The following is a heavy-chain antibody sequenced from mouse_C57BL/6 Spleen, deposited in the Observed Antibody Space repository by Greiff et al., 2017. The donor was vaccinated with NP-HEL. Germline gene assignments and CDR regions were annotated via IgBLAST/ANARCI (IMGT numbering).Heavy chain of an antibody. J-gene: IGHJ1*03. CDR1: GYSITSDY. CDR2: ISYSGST. CDR3: ARYYGSSYRYFDV. D-gene: IGHD1-1*01. V-gene: IGHV3-8*01. Sequence: DVKLVESGPGLAKPPQTLSLTCSVTGYSITSDYWNWIRKFPGNKLEYMGYISYSGSTYYNPSLKSRISITRDTSKNQYYLQLNSVTTEDTATYYCARYYGSSYRYFDVWGTGTTVTVSS.